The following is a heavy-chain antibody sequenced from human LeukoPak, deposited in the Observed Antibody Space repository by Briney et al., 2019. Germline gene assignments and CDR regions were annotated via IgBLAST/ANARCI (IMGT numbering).Heavy chain of an antibody. Sequence: PGGSLRLSCAASGFTFSSYSMTWVRQAPGKGLEWVSSISSSSSYIYYADSVKGRFTISRNNAKNSLYLQMNSLRAEDTAVYYCARSRGSYYPNWSDPWGQGTLVTVSS. CDR2: ISSSSSYI. J-gene: IGHJ5*02. CDR1: GFTFSSYS. CDR3: ARSRGSYYPNWSDP. D-gene: IGHD1-26*01. V-gene: IGHV3-21*01.